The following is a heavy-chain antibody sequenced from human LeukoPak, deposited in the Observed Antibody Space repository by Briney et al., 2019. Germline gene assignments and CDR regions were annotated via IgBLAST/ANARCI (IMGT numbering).Heavy chain of an antibody. CDR2: IYHVGGT. Sequence: SETLSLTCNVSGVSIKTNSDYWAWLRQPPGKGLEWIGSIYHVGGTYYNPSLKSRVTISIDTSKNQFSLKLTSVTAADTAIYYCARDGRSGYEDLWGPGTLVTVSS. V-gene: IGHV4-39*07. CDR3: ARDGRSGYEDL. CDR1: GVSIKTNSDY. D-gene: IGHD5-12*01. J-gene: IGHJ5*02.